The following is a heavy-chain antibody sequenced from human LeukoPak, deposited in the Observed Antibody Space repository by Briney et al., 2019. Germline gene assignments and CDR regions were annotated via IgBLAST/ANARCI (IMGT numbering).Heavy chain of an antibody. Sequence: SETLSLTCAVSGYSISSGYYWGWIRQPPGKGLEWIGSIYHSGSTYYNPSLKSRVTISVDTSKNQFSLKLSSVTAADTAVYYCARGRGWYYDSSGPFDYWGQGTLITVSS. J-gene: IGHJ4*02. V-gene: IGHV4-38-2*01. CDR2: IYHSGST. CDR1: GYSISSGYY. CDR3: ARGRGWYYDSSGPFDY. D-gene: IGHD3-22*01.